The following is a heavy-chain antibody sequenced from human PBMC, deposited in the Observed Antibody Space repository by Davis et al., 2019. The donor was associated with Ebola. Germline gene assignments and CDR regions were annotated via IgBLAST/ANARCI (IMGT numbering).Heavy chain of an antibody. J-gene: IGHJ5*02. D-gene: IGHD1-1*01. V-gene: IGHV3-11*04. CDR1: AFTFGDFH. CDR2: ISGSGGST. CDR3: ARDSTGTTDWFDP. Sequence: GESLKISCTASAFTFGDFHMSWIRQAPGKGLEWVSAISGSGGSTYYADSVKGRFTISRDNAKNSLYLQMNSLRAEDTAVYYCARDSTGTTDWFDPWGQGTLVTVSS.